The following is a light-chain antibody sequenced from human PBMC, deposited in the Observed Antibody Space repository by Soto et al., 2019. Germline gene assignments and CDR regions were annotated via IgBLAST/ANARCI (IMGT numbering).Light chain of an antibody. CDR2: KIS. J-gene: IGKJ1*01. CDR3: MQATRFTRS. CDR1: QSLVHSDGNTY. Sequence: DIVMTQTPLSLPVTLGQPVSISCRSSQSLVHSDGNTYLCWFHQRPGQPPRLLLYKISNRFSGVPDRFRGSGAATDFTLKITMVEADDVGVYYCMQATRFTRSFGQGTKVEIK. V-gene: IGKV2-24*01.